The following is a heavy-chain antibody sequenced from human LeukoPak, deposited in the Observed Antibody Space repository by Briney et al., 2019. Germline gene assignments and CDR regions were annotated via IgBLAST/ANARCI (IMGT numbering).Heavy chain of an antibody. Sequence: SETLSLTCTVSSGSISRYYWSWVRQPPGKGLEWIGYIYYSGSTNYNPSLKSRVTISVDTSKNQFSLKLSSVTAADTAVYYCARVVVAYCGGDCVKSDAFDIWGQGTMVTVSS. CDR2: IYYSGST. CDR1: SGSISRYY. V-gene: IGHV4-59*01. J-gene: IGHJ3*02. CDR3: ARVVVAYCGGDCVKSDAFDI. D-gene: IGHD2-21*02.